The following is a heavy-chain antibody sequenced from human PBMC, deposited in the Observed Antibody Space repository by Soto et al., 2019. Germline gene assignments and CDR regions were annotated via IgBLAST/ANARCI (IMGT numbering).Heavy chain of an antibody. V-gene: IGHV3-11*06. J-gene: IGHJ4*02. D-gene: IGHD3-10*02. CDR3: ARSGDNYNVLDY. Sequence: LSCVGSGFTFSDYYMSWVRQAPGKGLEWLSYSSNSGTYTKYAGSVKGRFSISRDNAKNSLHLQINSLRGEDTAVYYCARSGDNYNVLDYWGQGTPVTVSS. CDR2: SSNSGTYT. CDR1: GFTFSDYY.